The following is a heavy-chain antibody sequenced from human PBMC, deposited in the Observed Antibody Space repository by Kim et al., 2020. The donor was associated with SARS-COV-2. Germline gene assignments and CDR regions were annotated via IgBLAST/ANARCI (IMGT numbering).Heavy chain of an antibody. CDR1: GFIFSSYW. D-gene: IGHD3-10*01. V-gene: IGHV3-74*01. CDR3: RAVDYYGSGSSPPLDY. Sequence: GGSLRLSCAASGFIFSSYWMYWVRQAPGKGLVWVSRIKSDGGNTNYADSVKGRFTISRDNAKNTLYLQMNSLRAEDTAVYYCRAVDYYGSGSSPPLDYWGQGTLVTVSS. J-gene: IGHJ4*02. CDR2: IKSDGGNT.